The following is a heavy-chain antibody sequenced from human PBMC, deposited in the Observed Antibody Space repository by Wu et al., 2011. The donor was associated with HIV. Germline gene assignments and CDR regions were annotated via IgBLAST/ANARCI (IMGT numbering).Heavy chain of an antibody. V-gene: IGHV1-46*01. D-gene: IGHD1-1*01. CDR3: ARATGTTSPYYYFYMDV. CDR1: GYTLTDYY. CDR2: INPYADSA. J-gene: IGHJ6*03. Sequence: QVQLVQSGAEVKKPGASVKVSCKASGYTLTDYYMHWVRQAPGHGLEWVGLINPYADSAKYAQKFQGRVTMTRDTSTRTVYMELSSLRSEDTAVYYCARATGTTSPYYYFYMDVWGKGTTVTVSS.